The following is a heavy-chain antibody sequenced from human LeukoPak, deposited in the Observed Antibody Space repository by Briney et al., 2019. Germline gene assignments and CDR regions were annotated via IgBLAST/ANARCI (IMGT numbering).Heavy chain of an antibody. CDR3: AREVTVVVAATHWFDP. V-gene: IGHV1-69*13. J-gene: IGHJ5*02. CDR1: GGTFRSYA. CDR2: SFPIFGTA. Sequence: SVNVSCKGSGGTFRSYAINWLRQAPGQGLEWMGGSFPIFGTANYAQKFQGRVTITADESTSTAYMELSSLRSEDTAVYYCAREVTVVVAATHWFDPWGQGTLVTVSS. D-gene: IGHD2-15*01.